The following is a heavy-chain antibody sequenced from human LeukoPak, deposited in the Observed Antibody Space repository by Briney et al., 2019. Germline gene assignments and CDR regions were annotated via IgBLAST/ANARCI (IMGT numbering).Heavy chain of an antibody. V-gene: IGHV4-59*08. CDR1: GGSISSYY. D-gene: IGHD2/OR15-2a*01. J-gene: IGHJ4*02. CDR3: AGHHPRNTVDF. CDR2: ISDIGSI. Sequence: SETLSHACTVSGGSISSYYWSWIRQPPGKGLEWIAYISDIGSINYNPSLKSRVTISLDTSKNQFSLKLSSVTAADTAVYYCAGHHPRNTVDFWGQGTLVTVSS.